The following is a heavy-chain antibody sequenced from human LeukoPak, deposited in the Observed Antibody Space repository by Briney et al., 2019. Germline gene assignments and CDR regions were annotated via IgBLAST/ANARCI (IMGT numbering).Heavy chain of an antibody. CDR1: GFTFSSYG. CDR3: ASLSSSSDGY. Sequence: GGSLRLSCAASGFTFSSYGMHWVRQAPGKGLEWVAVIWYDGSNKYYADSVKGRFTISRDNSKNTLYLQMNSLRAEDTAVYYCASLSSSSDGYWGQGTLATVSS. CDR2: IWYDGSNK. V-gene: IGHV3-33*01. D-gene: IGHD6-6*01. J-gene: IGHJ4*02.